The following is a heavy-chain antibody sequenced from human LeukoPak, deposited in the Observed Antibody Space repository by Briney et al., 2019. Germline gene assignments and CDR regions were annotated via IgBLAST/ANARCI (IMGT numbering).Heavy chain of an antibody. CDR2: ISVYNGNT. CDR1: GYTFSSYG. Sequence: ASVKVSCKASGYTFSSYGISWGRQAPGQGLEWMGWISVYNGNTNYAQKLQGRVTMTTDTSTSTAYMELRSLRSDDTAVYSCATALGFLWGDSSRYFDAASRSPDPPGPHYWGLGTLVTVSS. V-gene: IGHV1-18*01. CDR3: ATALGFLWGDSSRYFDAASRSPDPPGPHY. J-gene: IGHJ4*02. D-gene: IGHD3-9*01.